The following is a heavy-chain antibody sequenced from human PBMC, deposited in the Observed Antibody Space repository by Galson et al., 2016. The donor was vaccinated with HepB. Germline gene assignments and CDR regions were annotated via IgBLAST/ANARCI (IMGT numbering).Heavy chain of an antibody. D-gene: IGHD3-3*01. CDR3: AREFLEDDSGWSEAFDI. V-gene: IGHV4-30-2*01. Sequence: TLSLTCTVSGDFVTGASFSWNWIRHPPGKGLEWIGNIHHTGATYSNPSLESRVTISLDRSKKQFSLRLTSVTAADTAVYYCAREFLEDDSGWSEAFDIWGQGTSVTVS. CDR1: GDFVTGASFS. CDR2: IHHTGAT. J-gene: IGHJ3*02.